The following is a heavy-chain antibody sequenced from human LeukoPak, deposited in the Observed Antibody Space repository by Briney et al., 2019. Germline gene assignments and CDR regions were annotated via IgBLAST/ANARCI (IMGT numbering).Heavy chain of an antibody. J-gene: IGHJ4*02. CDR1: GGTFSTYA. Sequence: SVKVSCKASGGTFSTYAINWVRQAPGQGLEWMGRTIPILDIVNYAQKFQGRVTITADKSTSTAYMELSSLRSEDTAVHYCAIRLRWDFDYWGQGSLVTVSS. CDR2: TIPILDIV. V-gene: IGHV1-69*04. CDR3: AIRLRWDFDY. D-gene: IGHD4-23*01.